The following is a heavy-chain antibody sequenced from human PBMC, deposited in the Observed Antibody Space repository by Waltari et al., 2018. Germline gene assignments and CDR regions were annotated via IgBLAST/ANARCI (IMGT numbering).Heavy chain of an antibody. CDR2: VNPKGGKA. D-gene: IGHD5-12*01. CDR1: GYTFTSYD. J-gene: IGHJ6*02. Sequence: QVQLVQSGAEVKKPGASVKVSCKASGYTFTSYDINWVRQATGQGLEWRGWVNPKGGKAGYEHKLQGRIAMTRNTAISTAYMELSSLRSEDTAVYYCTRGLVATSLHYYYGMDVWGQGTTVTVSS. V-gene: IGHV1-8*02. CDR3: TRGLVATSLHYYYGMDV.